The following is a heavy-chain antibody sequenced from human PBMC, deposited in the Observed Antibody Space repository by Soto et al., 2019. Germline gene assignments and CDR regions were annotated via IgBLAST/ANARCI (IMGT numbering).Heavy chain of an antibody. CDR1: GYTFTSYY. Sequence: ASVKGSFKASGYTFTSYYMHWLRQAPGQGLEWMGIINPSGGSTSYAQKFQGRVTMTRDTSTSTVYMELSSLRSEDTAVYYCARGDIVVVPAAIGDVWGQGTTVTVSS. CDR3: ARGDIVVVPAAIGDV. CDR2: INPSGGST. V-gene: IGHV1-46*01. J-gene: IGHJ6*02. D-gene: IGHD2-2*02.